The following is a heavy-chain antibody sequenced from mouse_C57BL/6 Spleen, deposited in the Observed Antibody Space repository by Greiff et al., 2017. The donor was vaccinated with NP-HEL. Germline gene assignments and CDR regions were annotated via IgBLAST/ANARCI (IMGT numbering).Heavy chain of an antibody. J-gene: IGHJ2*01. D-gene: IGHD1-1*01. V-gene: IGHV1-76*01. Sequence: QVQLKESGAELVRPGASVKLSCKASGYTFTDYYINWVKQRPGQGLEWIARIYPGSGNTYYNEKFKGKATLTAEKSSSTAYMQLSSLTSEDSAVYFCAREILDYYGSSGLDYWGQGTTLTVSS. CDR2: IYPGSGNT. CDR1: GYTFTDYY. CDR3: AREILDYYGSSGLDY.